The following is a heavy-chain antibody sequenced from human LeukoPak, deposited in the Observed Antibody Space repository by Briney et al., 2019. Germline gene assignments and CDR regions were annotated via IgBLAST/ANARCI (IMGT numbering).Heavy chain of an antibody. CDR1: GGSISSYY. CDR2: IYYSGST. J-gene: IGHJ4*02. CDR3: ARGYYDSSGYSEFDY. Sequence: KPSETLSLTCTVSGGSISSYYWSWIRQPPGKGLEWIGYIYYSGSTNYNPSLKSRVTISVDTSKNQFSLKLSSVTAADTAVYYCARGYYDSSGYSEFDYWGQGTLVTVSS. D-gene: IGHD3-22*01. V-gene: IGHV4-59*08.